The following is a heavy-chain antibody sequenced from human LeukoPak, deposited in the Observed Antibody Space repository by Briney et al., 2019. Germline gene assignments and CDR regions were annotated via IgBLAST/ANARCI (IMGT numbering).Heavy chain of an antibody. V-gene: IGHV4-61*05. CDR3: ARGDYYDSNFDY. Sequence: SETLSLTCTVSGGSISSSSYYWGWIRQPPGKGLEWIGYIYYSGSTNYNPSLKSRVTISVDTSKNRFSLKLSSVTAADTAVYYCARGDYYDSNFDYWGQGTLVTVSS. CDR2: IYYSGST. CDR1: GGSISSSSYY. J-gene: IGHJ4*02. D-gene: IGHD3-22*01.